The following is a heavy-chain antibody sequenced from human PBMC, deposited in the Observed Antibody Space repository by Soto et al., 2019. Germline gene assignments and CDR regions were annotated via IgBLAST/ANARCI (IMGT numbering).Heavy chain of an antibody. V-gene: IGHV3-33*01. D-gene: IGHD4-4*01. Sequence: QVQLMESGGGVVQPGRSLRLSCAASGFTFSSYGMHWVRQAPGKGLEWVAVIWYDGSNKYYADSVKGRFTISRDNSKNTLYLQMNSLRAEDTAVYYCARDLPTVTNNYYYYGMDVWGQGTTVTVSS. CDR2: IWYDGSNK. CDR1: GFTFSSYG. CDR3: ARDLPTVTNNYYYYGMDV. J-gene: IGHJ6*02.